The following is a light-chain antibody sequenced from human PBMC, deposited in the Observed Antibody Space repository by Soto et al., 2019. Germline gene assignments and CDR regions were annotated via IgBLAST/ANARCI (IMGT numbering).Light chain of an antibody. Sequence: EIVLTHSPGTLSLSPGERATLSCRASQSFNSIYLAWYQQKPGQAPRLLIYDASNRATGIPARFSGSGSGTDFTLTISSLEPEDSAIYYCQQRNIWPPVTFGQGTRLEIK. CDR2: DAS. V-gene: IGKV3-11*01. CDR3: QQRNIWPPVT. CDR1: QSFNSIY. J-gene: IGKJ5*01.